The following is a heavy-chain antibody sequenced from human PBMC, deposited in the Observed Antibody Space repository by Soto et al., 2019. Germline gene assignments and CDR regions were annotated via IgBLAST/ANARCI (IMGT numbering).Heavy chain of an antibody. Sequence: EVPLLESGGGLVQPGGSLRLSCAASGFTFSSYSMSWVRQAPGQGLEWVSAITASGGTTYYADSMKGRFIISRDNXKNTVYLQMNILRAEDTALYYCAKCRGEVATHPDQWGQGTLVTVSS. D-gene: IGHD5-12*01. J-gene: IGHJ4*02. CDR3: AKCRGEVATHPDQ. CDR2: ITASGGTT. V-gene: IGHV3-23*01. CDR1: GFTFSSYS.